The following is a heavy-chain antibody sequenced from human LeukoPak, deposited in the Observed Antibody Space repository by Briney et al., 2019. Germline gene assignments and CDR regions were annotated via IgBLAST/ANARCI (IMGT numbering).Heavy chain of an antibody. CDR3: ARDKGVRGSGSYYKHYYYYMDV. J-gene: IGHJ6*03. D-gene: IGHD3-10*01. V-gene: IGHV4-34*01. Sequence: GSLRLSCAASGFTFSTSYMNWVRQAPGKGLEWIGEINHSGSTNYNPSLKSRVTISVDTSKNQFSLKLSSVTAADTAVYYCARDKGVRGSGSYYKHYYYYMDVWGKGTTVTVSS. CDR1: GFTFSTSY. CDR2: INHSGST.